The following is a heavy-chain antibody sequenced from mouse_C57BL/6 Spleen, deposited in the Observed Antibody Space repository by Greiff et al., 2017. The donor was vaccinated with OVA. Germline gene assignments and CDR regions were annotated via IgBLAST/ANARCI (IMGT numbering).Heavy chain of an antibody. CDR3: ALIYYDYDWGSLYWYFDV. J-gene: IGHJ1*03. Sequence: QVQLQQPGAELVKPGASVKLSCKASGYTFTRYWMHWVKQRPGQGLEWIGMIHPNSGSTNYNEQLKSKATLTVDKSSSTAYMQISSLTSEDSAVYYCALIYYDYDWGSLYWYFDVWGKGTTVTVSS. CDR2: IHPNSGST. V-gene: IGHV1-64*01. D-gene: IGHD2-4*01. CDR1: GYTFTRYW.